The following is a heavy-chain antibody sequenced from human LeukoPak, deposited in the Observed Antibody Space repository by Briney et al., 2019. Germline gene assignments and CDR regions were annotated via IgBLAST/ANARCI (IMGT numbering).Heavy chain of an antibody. V-gene: IGHV1-18*01. CDR3: ARERYSYGAFDY. D-gene: IGHD5-18*01. J-gene: IGHJ4*02. Sequence: APVKVSCKASGYTFTSYGISWVRQAPGQGLEWMGWISAYNGNTNYAQKLQGRVTMTTDTSTSTAYMELRSLRSDDTAVYYCARERYSYGAFDYWGQGTLVTVSS. CDR1: GYTFTSYG. CDR2: ISAYNGNT.